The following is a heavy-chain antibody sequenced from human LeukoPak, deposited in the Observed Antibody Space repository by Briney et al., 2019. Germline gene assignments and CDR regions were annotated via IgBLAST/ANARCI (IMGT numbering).Heavy chain of an antibody. CDR3: ANCITMVRGVIGQVDY. Sequence: GGSLRLSCAASGFTFSSYAMSWVRQAPGKGLEWVSAISGSGGSTYYADSVKGRFTISRDNSKNTLYLQMNSLRAEDTAVYYCANCITMVRGVIGQVDYWGQGTLVTVS. CDR2: ISGSGGST. CDR1: GFTFSSYA. J-gene: IGHJ4*02. D-gene: IGHD3-10*01. V-gene: IGHV3-23*01.